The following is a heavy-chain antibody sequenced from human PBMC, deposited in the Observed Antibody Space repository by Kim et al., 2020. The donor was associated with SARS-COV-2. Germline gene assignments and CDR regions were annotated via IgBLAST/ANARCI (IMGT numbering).Heavy chain of an antibody. CDR3: ANLAEEWFGEFHFDY. D-gene: IGHD3-10*01. J-gene: IGHJ4*02. V-gene: IGHV3-30*18. Sequence: GGSLRLSCAASGFTFSSYGMHWVHQAPGKGLEWVAVISYDGSNKYYADSVKGRFTISRDNSKNTLYLQMNSLRAEDTAVYYCANLAEEWFGEFHFDYWGQGTLVTVSS. CDR1: GFTFSSYG. CDR2: ISYDGSNK.